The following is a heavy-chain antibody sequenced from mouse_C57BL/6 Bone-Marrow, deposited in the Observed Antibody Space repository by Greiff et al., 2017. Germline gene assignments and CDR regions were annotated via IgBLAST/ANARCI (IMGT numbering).Heavy chain of an antibody. J-gene: IGHJ2*01. CDR3: ARDRGRGFDY. Sequence: VQLQQSGPELVKPGASVKISCKASGYTFTDYYMNWVKQSHGKSLEWIGDINPNNGGTSYNQKFKGKATLTVDKSSSTAYMELRSLTSEDAAVYYCARDRGRGFDYWGQGTTLTVSS. CDR2: INPNNGGT. CDR1: GYTFTDYY. D-gene: IGHD3-1*01. V-gene: IGHV1-26*01.